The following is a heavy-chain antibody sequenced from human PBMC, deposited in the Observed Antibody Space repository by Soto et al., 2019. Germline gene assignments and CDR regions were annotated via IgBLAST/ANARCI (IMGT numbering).Heavy chain of an antibody. CDR1: GGTFSSYA. Sequence: ASVKVSCKASGGTFSSYAISWVRQAPGQGLEWMGGIIPIFGTANYAQKFQGRVTITADESTSTAYMELSSLRPEDTAVYYCARSRCSSTSCYHYYYYGMDVWGQGTTVTVSS. D-gene: IGHD2-2*01. J-gene: IGHJ6*02. V-gene: IGHV1-69*13. CDR2: IIPIFGTA. CDR3: ARSRCSSTSCYHYYYYGMDV.